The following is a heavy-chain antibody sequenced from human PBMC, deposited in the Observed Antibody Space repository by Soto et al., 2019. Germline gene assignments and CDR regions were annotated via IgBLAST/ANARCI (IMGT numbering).Heavy chain of an antibody. D-gene: IGHD6-6*01. CDR2: IYYTGST. J-gene: IGHJ4*02. V-gene: IGHV4-39*01. CDR3: ARRDSSSSIDC. CDR1: GGSISSSSSY. Sequence: SETLSLTCTVSGGSISSSSSYWGWIRQPPGKGLEWIGTIYYTGSTYYNPSLKSRVTISVDTSKNQFFLKLSSVTAADTAVYYCARRDSSSSIDCWGQGALVTVSS.